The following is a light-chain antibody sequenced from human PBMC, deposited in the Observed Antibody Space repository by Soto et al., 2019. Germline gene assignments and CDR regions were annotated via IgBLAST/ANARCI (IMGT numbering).Light chain of an antibody. CDR2: DAS. CDR1: QSVSSY. V-gene: IGKV3-15*01. J-gene: IGKJ2*01. Sequence: EIVLTQSPATLSLSPGERAXXXXXXSQSVSSYLAWYQQKPGQAPRLLISDASTRATGTPARFSGSGSGTEFTLTISSLQSEDFALYYCHQYNSWPPGTFGQGTKVDIK. CDR3: HQYNSWPPGT.